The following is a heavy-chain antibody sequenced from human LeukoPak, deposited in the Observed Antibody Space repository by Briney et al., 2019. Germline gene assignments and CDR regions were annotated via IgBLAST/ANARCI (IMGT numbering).Heavy chain of an antibody. Sequence: ASVTVSCTASGYTFTSYGISWVRQAPGQGLEWMGWISAYNGNTNYAQKLQGRVTMTTDTSTSTAYMELRSLRSDDTAVYYCARGRPYYYDSSGYLFDYWGQGTLVTVSS. J-gene: IGHJ4*02. CDR2: ISAYNGNT. CDR3: ARGRPYYYDSSGYLFDY. D-gene: IGHD3-22*01. CDR1: GYTFTSYG. V-gene: IGHV1-18*01.